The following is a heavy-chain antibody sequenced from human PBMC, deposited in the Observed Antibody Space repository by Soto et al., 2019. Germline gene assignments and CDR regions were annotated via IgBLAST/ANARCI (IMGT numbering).Heavy chain of an antibody. CDR3: ARDMAASHGMDV. D-gene: IGHD6-13*01. V-gene: IGHV4-31*03. Sequence: QVQLQESGPGLVKPSQTLSLTCTVSGGSISSGGYYWSWIRQHPGKGLEWIGYIYYSGSTYYNPSLNCRVTISVDTSKNQFSLKLSSVTAADTAVYYCARDMAASHGMDVWGQGTTVTVSS. CDR1: GGSISSGGYY. CDR2: IYYSGST. J-gene: IGHJ6*02.